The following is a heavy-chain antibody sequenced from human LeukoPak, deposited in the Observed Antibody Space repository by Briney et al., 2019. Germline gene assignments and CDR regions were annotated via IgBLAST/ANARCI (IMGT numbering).Heavy chain of an antibody. CDR2: IRSKANSYAT. D-gene: IGHD2-2*01. Sequence: GGPLRLSCAASGFTFSGSAMHWVRQASGKGLKWVGRIRSKANSYATAYAASVKGRFTISRDDSKNTAYLQMNSLKTEDTAVYYCTRQGGYCSSTSCYHFDYWGQGTLVTVSS. V-gene: IGHV3-73*01. CDR1: GFTFSGSA. J-gene: IGHJ4*02. CDR3: TRQGGYCSSTSCYHFDY.